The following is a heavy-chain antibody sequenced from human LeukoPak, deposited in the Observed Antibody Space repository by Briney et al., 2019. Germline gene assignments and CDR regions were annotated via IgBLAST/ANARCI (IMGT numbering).Heavy chain of an antibody. Sequence: GGSLRLSCAASGFTFSNAWMSWVRQAPGKGLEWAGRIKSKTDGGTTDYAAPVKGRFTISRDDSKNTLYLQMNSLKTGDTAVYYCTTAYYYGSGSYYTYYFDYWGQGTLVTVSS. D-gene: IGHD3-10*01. CDR3: TTAYYYGSGSYYTYYFDY. J-gene: IGHJ4*02. CDR2: IKSKTDGGTT. CDR1: GFTFSNAW. V-gene: IGHV3-15*01.